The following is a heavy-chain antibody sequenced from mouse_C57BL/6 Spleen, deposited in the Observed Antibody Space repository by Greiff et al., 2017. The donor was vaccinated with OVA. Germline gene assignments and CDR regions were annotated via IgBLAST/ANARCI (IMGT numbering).Heavy chain of an antibody. D-gene: IGHD2-5*01. Sequence: QVQLQQSGAELVKPGASVKISCKASGYAFSSYWMNWVKQRPGKGLEWIGQIYPGDGDTNYNGKFKGKATLTADKSSSTAYMQLSSLTSEDSAVYFCARGESNYYAMDYWGQGTSVTVSS. CDR3: ARGESNYYAMDY. V-gene: IGHV1-80*01. CDR2: IYPGDGDT. CDR1: GYAFSSYW. J-gene: IGHJ4*01.